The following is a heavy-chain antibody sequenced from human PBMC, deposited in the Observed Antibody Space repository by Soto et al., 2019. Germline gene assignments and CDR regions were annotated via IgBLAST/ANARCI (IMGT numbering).Heavy chain of an antibody. J-gene: IGHJ4*02. CDR1: GGSFSGYY. D-gene: IGHD6-13*01. CDR3: ARTGFIAAALDY. Sequence: SETLSLTCAVYGGSFSGYYWSWIRQPPGKGLEWIGEINHSGSTNYNPSLKSRVTISVDTSKNQFSLKLSSVTAADTAVYYCARTGFIAAALDYWGQGTLVTVSS. V-gene: IGHV4-34*01. CDR2: INHSGST.